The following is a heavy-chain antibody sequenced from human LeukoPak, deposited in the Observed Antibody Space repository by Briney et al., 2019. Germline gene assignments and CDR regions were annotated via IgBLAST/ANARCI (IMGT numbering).Heavy chain of an antibody. CDR1: GGSLTGYY. J-gene: IGHJ3*02. Sequence: SETLSLTCGVSGGSLTGYYWSWIRQPPGKGLEWIGEINHSGSTKYNPSLESRVSISLDTSKNHFSLRLSSVTAADSAVYYCARRVAFDIWARGQWSPSLQ. CDR3: ARRVAFDI. V-gene: IGHV4-34*01. CDR2: INHSGST.